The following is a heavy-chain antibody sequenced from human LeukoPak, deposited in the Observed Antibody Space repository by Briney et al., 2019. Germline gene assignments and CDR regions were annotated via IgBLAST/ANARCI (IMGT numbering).Heavy chain of an antibody. V-gene: IGHV3-48*03. Sequence: PGGSLRLSCAASGFTFSSYEMNWVRQAPEKGLEWVSYISSSGSTIYYADSVKGRFTISRDNAKNSLYLQMNSLRAEDTAVYYCARGVYYGMDVWGKGTTVTVSS. CDR1: GFTFSSYE. CDR3: ARGVYYGMDV. CDR2: ISSSGSTI. J-gene: IGHJ6*04.